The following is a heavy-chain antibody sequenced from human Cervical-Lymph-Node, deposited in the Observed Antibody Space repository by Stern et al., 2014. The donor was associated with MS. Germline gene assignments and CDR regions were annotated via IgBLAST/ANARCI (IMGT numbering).Heavy chain of an antibody. CDR1: EYNLIGQP. J-gene: IGHJ4*02. D-gene: IGHD2-15*01. CDR2: ITPTSGDT. Sequence: VQLVQSGTEVKPPGASVKVSCKTSEYNLIGQPINCVRQAPGQVLDGMGWITPTSGDTISEQKFQGRISMTTDTSITTAYMELSRLTADDTAVYYCAKGGLQRFWGQGTQVTVSP. CDR3: AKGGLQRF. V-gene: IGHV1-2*02.